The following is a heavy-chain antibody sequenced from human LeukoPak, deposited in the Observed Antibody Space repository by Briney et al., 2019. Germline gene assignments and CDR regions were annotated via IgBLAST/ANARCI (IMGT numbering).Heavy chain of an antibody. CDR1: GFLLSNHW. CDR3: ARNNDMDV. V-gene: IGHV3-7*03. D-gene: IGHD1/OR15-1a*01. J-gene: IGHJ6*02. CDR2: MNKDGSEK. Sequence: GGSLRLSCAASGFLLSNHWMTWVRQAPGKGPEWVANMNKDGSEKYYVDPVKGRFTISRDTAKNSLYLQMNNLRAEDTALYYCARNNDMDVWGQGTTAIVSS.